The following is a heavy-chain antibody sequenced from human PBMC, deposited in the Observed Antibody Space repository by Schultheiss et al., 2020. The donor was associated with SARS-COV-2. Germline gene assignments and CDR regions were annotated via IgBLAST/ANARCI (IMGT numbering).Heavy chain of an antibody. V-gene: IGHV3-23*01. J-gene: IGHJ6*02. D-gene: IGHD3-3*01. CDR2: ISGSGGST. Sequence: GGSLRLSCAASGFTFSSYAMSWVRQAPGKGLEWVSAISGSGGSTYYADSVKGRFTISRDNSKNTLYLQMNSLRAEDTAVYYCARDTRFLEWSPYYYYGMDVWGQGTTVTVSS. CDR3: ARDTRFLEWSPYYYYGMDV. CDR1: GFTFSSYA.